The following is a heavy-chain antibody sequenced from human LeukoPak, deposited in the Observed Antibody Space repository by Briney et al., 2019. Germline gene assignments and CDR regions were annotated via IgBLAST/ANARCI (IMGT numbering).Heavy chain of an antibody. CDR2: IYHSGST. CDR1: GYSISSGYY. V-gene: IGHV4-38-2*02. J-gene: IGHJ6*02. D-gene: IGHD3-16*01. CDR3: ARAYVWQGYYYGMDV. Sequence: PSETLSLTCTVSGYSISSGYYWGWIRQPPGKGLEWIGSIYHSGSTYYNPSLKSRVTISVETFKNQFSLKLSSVTAADTAVYYCARAYVWQGYYYGMDVWGQGTTVTVSS.